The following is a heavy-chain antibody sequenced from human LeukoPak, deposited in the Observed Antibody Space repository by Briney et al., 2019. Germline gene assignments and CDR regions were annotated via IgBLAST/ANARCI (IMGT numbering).Heavy chain of an antibody. Sequence: PGGSLRLSCAASGFTFDDYAMHWVRQAPGKGLEWVSLISWDGGSTYYADSVKGRFTISRDNSKNSLYLQMNSLRAEDTALYYCAKDATVAATPYYYYYMDVWGKGTTVTVSS. CDR3: AKDATVAATPYYYYYMDV. CDR1: GFTFDDYA. V-gene: IGHV3-43D*03. D-gene: IGHD2-15*01. CDR2: ISWDGGST. J-gene: IGHJ6*03.